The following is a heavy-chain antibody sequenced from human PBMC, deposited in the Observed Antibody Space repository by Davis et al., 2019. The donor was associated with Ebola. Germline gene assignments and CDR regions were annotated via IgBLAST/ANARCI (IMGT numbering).Heavy chain of an antibody. Sequence: GESLKISCAASGFTFSSYWMNWVRQGPGKGLEWVANIKQDGSKKYYVDSVKDRFTISRDNAKNSLFLQMNSLRAEDTAVYYCATELSGDAFDIWGPGTMVTVSS. V-gene: IGHV3-7*03. CDR1: GFTFSSYW. D-gene: IGHD1-26*01. J-gene: IGHJ3*02. CDR3: ATELSGDAFDI. CDR2: IKQDGSKK.